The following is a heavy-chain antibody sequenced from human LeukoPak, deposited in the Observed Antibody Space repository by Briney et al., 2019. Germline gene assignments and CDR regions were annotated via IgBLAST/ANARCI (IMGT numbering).Heavy chain of an antibody. Sequence: SETLSLTCAVYGVSFSGYYWSWLRQPPGKGLEWIGEINQSGSTNYNPSLKSRVTISVDTSKNQFSLNLSSVTAADTAVYFCAVVEGQPNYYYYMDVWGKGTTVTASS. D-gene: IGHD6-13*01. CDR2: INQSGST. CDR3: AVVEGQPNYYYYMDV. V-gene: IGHV4-34*01. J-gene: IGHJ6*03. CDR1: GVSFSGYY.